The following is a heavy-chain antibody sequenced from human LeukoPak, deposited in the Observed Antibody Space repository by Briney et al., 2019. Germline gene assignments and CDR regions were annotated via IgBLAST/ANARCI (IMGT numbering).Heavy chain of an antibody. Sequence: GASVEVSCKASGGTLSSYAISWVRQAPGQGLEWMGGIIPIFGTANYAQKFQGRVTITTDESTSTAYMELSSPRSEDTAVYYCARDHARGSRATTVFWSNWFDPWGQGTLVTVSS. V-gene: IGHV1-69*05. CDR3: ARDHARGSRATTVFWSNWFDP. CDR2: IIPIFGTA. D-gene: IGHD4-11*01. J-gene: IGHJ5*02. CDR1: GGTLSSYA.